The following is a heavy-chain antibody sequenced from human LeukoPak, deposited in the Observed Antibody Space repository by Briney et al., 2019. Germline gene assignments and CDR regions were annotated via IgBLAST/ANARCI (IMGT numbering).Heavy chain of an antibody. Sequence: PGRSLRLSCAASGFTFSSYGMHWVRQAPGKGLEWVAVISYDGSNKYYADSVKGRFTISRDNSKNTLYLQMNSLRAEDTAVYYCARPTTTSLLLWFGEEGFDYWGQGTLVTVSS. J-gene: IGHJ4*02. V-gene: IGHV3-30*03. CDR2: ISYDGSNK. D-gene: IGHD3-10*01. CDR1: GFTFSSYG. CDR3: ARPTTTSLLLWFGEEGFDY.